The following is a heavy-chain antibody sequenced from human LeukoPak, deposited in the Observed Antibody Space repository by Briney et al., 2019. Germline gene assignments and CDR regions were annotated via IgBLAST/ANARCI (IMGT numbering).Heavy chain of an antibody. Sequence: PSDTLSLTCTVSGGSMSGYYWSWIRQPPGKGLEWIGYIYYSGSTNYNPSLKSRVTISVDTSKNQFSLKLSSVTAADTAVYYCARASGDYPPNYYGMDVWGQGTTVTVSS. CDR3: ARASGDYPPNYYGMDV. CDR1: GGSMSGYY. V-gene: IGHV4-59*07. CDR2: IYYSGST. J-gene: IGHJ6*02. D-gene: IGHD4-17*01.